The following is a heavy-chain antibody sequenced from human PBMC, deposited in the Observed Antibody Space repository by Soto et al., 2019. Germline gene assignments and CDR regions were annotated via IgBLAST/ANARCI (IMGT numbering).Heavy chain of an antibody. D-gene: IGHD2-15*01. Sequence: SETLSLTCTVSGGSISSSSYYWGWISQPPGKGLEWIGSIYYSGSTYYNPSLKSRVTISVDTSKNQFSLKLSSVTAADTAVYYCARHGGYCSGGSCYPYFDYWGQGTLVTVSS. CDR2: IYYSGST. V-gene: IGHV4-39*01. J-gene: IGHJ4*02. CDR3: ARHGGYCSGGSCYPYFDY. CDR1: GGSISSSSYY.